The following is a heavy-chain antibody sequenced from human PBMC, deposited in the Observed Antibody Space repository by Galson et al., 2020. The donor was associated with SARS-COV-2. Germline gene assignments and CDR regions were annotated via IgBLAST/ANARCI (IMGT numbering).Heavy chain of an antibody. D-gene: IGHD2-8*02. V-gene: IGHV4-59*08. Sequence: ETSETLSLTCTVSGGSISGYYWSWFRQTPGKGLEWIAYVHYTGSTNYNPSLKSRLTISVDTSNNQFSLKLRSVTAADTALYYCARHADLTGHPLDYWGQGTLVTVSS. CDR3: ARHADLTGHPLDY. CDR2: VHYTGST. CDR1: GGSISGYY. J-gene: IGHJ4*02.